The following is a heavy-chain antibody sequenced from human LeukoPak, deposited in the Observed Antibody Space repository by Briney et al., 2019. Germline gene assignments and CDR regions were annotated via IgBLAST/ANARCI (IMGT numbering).Heavy chain of an antibody. CDR1: GGSIRNYY. D-gene: IGHD5-24*01. Sequence: SETLSLTCTVSGGSIRNYYWSWIRQPPGKGLEWIGYTYYSGNTNQNPSLKSRVTISVDTSKNQFSLKLSSVTAADTAVYYCVRHARDGYNYVEYWGQGALVTVSS. V-gene: IGHV4-59*08. CDR2: TYYSGNT. CDR3: VRHARDGYNYVEY. J-gene: IGHJ4*02.